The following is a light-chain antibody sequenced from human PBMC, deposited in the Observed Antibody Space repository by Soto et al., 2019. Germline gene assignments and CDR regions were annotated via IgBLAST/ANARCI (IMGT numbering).Light chain of an antibody. CDR1: SVGSAS. J-gene: IGLJ1*01. CDR3: QVWDNSGDRCV. Sequence: SYELTQPPSVSVAPGQTARVTCGGNSVGSASVHWYQQKSGQAPVLVVYDDSDRPSGIPERFSGSKSGNTAALTVSRVEAGDEADYYCQVWDNSGDRCVFGPGTKVTVL. CDR2: DDS. V-gene: IGLV3-21*02.